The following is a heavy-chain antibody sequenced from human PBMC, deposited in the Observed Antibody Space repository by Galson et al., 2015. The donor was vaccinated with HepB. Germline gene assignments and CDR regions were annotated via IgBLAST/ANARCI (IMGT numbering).Heavy chain of an antibody. CDR2: IYYSGST. CDR1: GGSMSSYY. J-gene: IGHJ2*01. D-gene: IGHD3-22*01. CDR3: ARNPHHYDSLGATRNRYFDL. V-gene: IGHV4-59*08. Sequence: SETLSLTCTVSGGSMSSYYWSWIRQPPGKGLGWIGYIYYSGSTNYNPSLRSRVTISVDTSKNQFSLKLSSVTAADTAVYYCARNPHHYDSLGATRNRYFDLWGRGTLVTVSS.